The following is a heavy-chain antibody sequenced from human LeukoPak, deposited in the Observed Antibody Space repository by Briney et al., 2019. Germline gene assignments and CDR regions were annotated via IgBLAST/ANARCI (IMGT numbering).Heavy chain of an antibody. CDR3: TRALAAVGSDAFDI. CDR2: IRSKVHSYAT. J-gene: IGHJ3*02. Sequence: PGGSLTLSCAASGFTFSGSAVHWVRQASGKGLEWVGRIRSKVHSYATAYAASVKGRFTISRDDSENTAYLQMSSLKTEDTAVYYCTRALAAVGSDAFDIWGQGTTVTVSS. CDR1: GFTFSGSA. D-gene: IGHD6-13*01. V-gene: IGHV3-73*01.